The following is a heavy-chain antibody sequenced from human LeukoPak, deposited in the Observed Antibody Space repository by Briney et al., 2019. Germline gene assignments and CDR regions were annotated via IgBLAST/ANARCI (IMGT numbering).Heavy chain of an antibody. Sequence: GGSLRLSCAASGFTFSSYSMNWVRQAPGKGLEWVSSISSSSSYIYYADSVKGRFTISRDNAKNSLYLQMNSLRAEDTAVYYCARGQYGSGSYPDYWGQGTLVTVSS. CDR3: ARGQYGSGSYPDY. D-gene: IGHD3-10*01. J-gene: IGHJ4*02. CDR1: GFTFSSYS. CDR2: ISSSSSYI. V-gene: IGHV3-21*01.